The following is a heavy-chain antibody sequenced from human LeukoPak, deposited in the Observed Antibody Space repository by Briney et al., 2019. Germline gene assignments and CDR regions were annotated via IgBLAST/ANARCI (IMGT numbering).Heavy chain of an antibody. CDR1: GYTFTGYY. J-gene: IGHJ5*02. Sequence: ASVKVSCKASGYTFTGYYMHWVRQAPGQGLEWMGWINPNSGGTNYAQKFQGRVTMTRDTSISTAYTELSRLRSDDTAVYYCARVSPEYNWFDPWGQGTLVTVSS. CDR2: INPNSGGT. CDR3: ARVSPEYNWFDP. V-gene: IGHV1-2*02. D-gene: IGHD1-14*01.